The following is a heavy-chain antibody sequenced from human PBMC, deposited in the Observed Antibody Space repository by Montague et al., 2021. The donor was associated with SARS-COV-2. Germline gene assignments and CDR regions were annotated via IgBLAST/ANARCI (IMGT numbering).Heavy chain of an antibody. CDR1: GGPISSSSYY. J-gene: IGHJ4*02. Sequence: SETLSLTCTVSGGPISSSSYYWGWIRQPPGKGLEWIGSIYYSGSTNYNPSLKSRVTISVDTSKNQFSLKLSSVTAADTAVYYCARHALGYFDWLNEGYFDYWGQGTLVTVSS. D-gene: IGHD3-9*01. CDR2: IYYSGST. CDR3: ARHALGYFDWLNEGYFDY. V-gene: IGHV4-39*01.